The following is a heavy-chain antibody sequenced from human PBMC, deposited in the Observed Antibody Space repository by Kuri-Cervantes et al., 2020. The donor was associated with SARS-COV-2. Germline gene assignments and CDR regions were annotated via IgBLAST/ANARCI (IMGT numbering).Heavy chain of an antibody. CDR1: GFTFSSYS. CDR3: ARDVNIVVVPAYYYDMDV. V-gene: IGHV3-21*01. J-gene: IGHJ6*02. D-gene: IGHD2-2*01. CDR2: ISSSSSYI. Sequence: GESLKISCAASGFTFSSYSMNWVRQAPGKGLEWVSSISSSSSYIYYADSVKGRFTISRDNAKNSLYLQMNSLRAEDTAVYYCARDVNIVVVPAYYYDMDVWGQGTTVTVSS.